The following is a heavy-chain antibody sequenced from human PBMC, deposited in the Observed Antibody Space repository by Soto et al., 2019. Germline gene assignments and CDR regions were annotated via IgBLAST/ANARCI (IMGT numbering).Heavy chain of an antibody. CDR1: GVSISSGDYY. CDR3: AKNWNWGSLVH. Sequence: PSETLSLTCTVSGVSISSGDYYWSWIRQTPGKCLEWIGYIYYSENTYYNPSLKSRVAISGDTSKNQFSLRLSSVTAADTAVYYCAKNWNWGSLVHWGQGTLVTVSS. V-gene: IGHV4-30-4*01. D-gene: IGHD7-27*01. J-gene: IGHJ4*02. CDR2: IYYSENT.